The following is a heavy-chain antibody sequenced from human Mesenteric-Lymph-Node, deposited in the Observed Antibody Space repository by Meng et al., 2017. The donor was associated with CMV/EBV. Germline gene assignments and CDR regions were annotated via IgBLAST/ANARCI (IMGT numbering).Heavy chain of an antibody. CDR3: TSLTSSGSGMDV. Sequence: GESLKISCAASGFTVSSNYMSWVRQASGKGLEWVGRIRSKANSYATAYAASVKGRFTISRDDSKNTAYLQMNSLKTEDTAVYYCTSLTSSGSGMDVWGQGTTVTVSS. CDR1: GFTVSSNY. V-gene: IGHV3-73*01. D-gene: IGHD2-15*01. J-gene: IGHJ6*02. CDR2: IRSKANSYAT.